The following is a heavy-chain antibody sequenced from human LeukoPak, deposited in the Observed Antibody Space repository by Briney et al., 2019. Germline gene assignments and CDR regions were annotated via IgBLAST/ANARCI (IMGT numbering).Heavy chain of an antibody. V-gene: IGHV4-59*08. Sequence: PSETLSLTCTVSGGSIVSYYWSWIRQPPGKRLEGIGNIHNNGRNNYNPPLNSRVTISVDPSKNQFSLKLGSVTAADTAVYYCAGGDYAEYLQHWGQGTLVAVSS. D-gene: IGHD4-17*01. CDR3: AGGDYAEYLQH. CDR2: IHNNGRN. CDR1: GGSIVSYY. J-gene: IGHJ1*01.